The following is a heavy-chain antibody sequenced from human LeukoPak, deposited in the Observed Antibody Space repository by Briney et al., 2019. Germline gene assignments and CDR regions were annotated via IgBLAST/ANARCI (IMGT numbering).Heavy chain of an antibody. Sequence: SETLSLTCAVYGESLNGHYWSWIRQSPGKGLEWIGEGSDRGGTKFNPSLKSRVTISVDRSKNQFSLKLSSVTAADTAVYYCARGRVVGATFDYWGQGTLVTVSS. CDR1: GESLNGHY. J-gene: IGHJ4*02. D-gene: IGHD5-12*01. CDR3: ARGRVVGATFDY. CDR2: GSDRGGT. V-gene: IGHV4-34*01.